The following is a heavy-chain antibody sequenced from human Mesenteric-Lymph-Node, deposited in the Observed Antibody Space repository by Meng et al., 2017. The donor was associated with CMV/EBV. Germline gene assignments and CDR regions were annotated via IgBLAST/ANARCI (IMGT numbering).Heavy chain of an antibody. CDR3: ARHSRMTNFRLVLLPVS. CDR1: FSFSSDW. Sequence: FSFSSDWIGWVRQMPGKGLEYVGIIYPGDSDIRYSPSFEGQVTISADKSLSTAYLQWSSLKASDTAMYYCARHSRMTNFRLVLLPVSWGQGTLVTVSS. V-gene: IGHV5-51*01. J-gene: IGHJ5*02. D-gene: IGHD3-3*01. CDR2: IYPGDSDI.